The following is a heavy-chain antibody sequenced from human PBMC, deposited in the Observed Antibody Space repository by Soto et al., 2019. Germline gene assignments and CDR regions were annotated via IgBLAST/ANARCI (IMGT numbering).Heavy chain of an antibody. D-gene: IGHD2-2*01. J-gene: IGHJ6*02. Sequence: QVQLVQSGAEVKKPGSSVKVSCKASGGTFSSYAISWVRQAPGQGLEWMGGIIPISGTANYAQKFQGRVTNTADDSTSTAYMELSSLRYEDTAVYYCARSQGSSSSLAIYYYYYYGMDVWGQGTTVTVSS. V-gene: IGHV1-69*01. CDR1: GGTFSSYA. CDR2: IIPISGTA. CDR3: ARSQGSSSSLAIYYYYYYGMDV.